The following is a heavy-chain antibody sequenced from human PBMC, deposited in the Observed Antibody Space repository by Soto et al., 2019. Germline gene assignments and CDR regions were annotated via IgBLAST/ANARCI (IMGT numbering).Heavy chain of an antibody. CDR2: IFYSGST. CDR1: GGSIRSYY. CDR3: ARGAADTAMIDA. D-gene: IGHD5-18*01. J-gene: IGHJ5*02. Sequence: SETLSLTCTVSGGSIRSYYCTWIRQPPGKGLEWLGYIFYSGSTFYNPSLKSRVTISIHTSKSQFSLQLTSVTAADTAVYYCARGAADTAMIDAWGQGTLVTVSS. V-gene: IGHV4-59*01.